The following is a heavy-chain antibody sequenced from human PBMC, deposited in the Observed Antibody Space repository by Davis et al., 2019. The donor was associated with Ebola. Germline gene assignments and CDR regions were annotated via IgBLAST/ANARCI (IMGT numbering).Heavy chain of an antibody. Sequence: ASVKVSCKASGYTFTSYYMHWVRQAPGQGLEWMGIINPSGGSTSYAQKFQGRLTMTRDTSTSTVYMELSSLRSEDTAVYYCARDRYPQVEMGAVDYWGQGTLVTVSS. D-gene: IGHD5-24*01. V-gene: IGHV1-46*01. CDR2: INPSGGST. J-gene: IGHJ4*02. CDR1: GYTFTSYY. CDR3: ARDRYPQVEMGAVDY.